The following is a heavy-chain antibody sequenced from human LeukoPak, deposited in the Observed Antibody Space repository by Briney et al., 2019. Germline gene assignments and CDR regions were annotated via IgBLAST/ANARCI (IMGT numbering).Heavy chain of an antibody. CDR2: IKEDGSEK. Sequence: PGGSLRLSCAASGYSFSSYWMSWVRQAPGKGLEWVANIKEDGSEKYYVDSVKGRFTISRDNAKNSLYLQMNSLRAEDTAVYYCVRQFYYLDYWGQGTLVTVSS. CDR1: GYSFSSYW. D-gene: IGHD5-24*01. V-gene: IGHV3-7*01. CDR3: VRQFYYLDY. J-gene: IGHJ4*02.